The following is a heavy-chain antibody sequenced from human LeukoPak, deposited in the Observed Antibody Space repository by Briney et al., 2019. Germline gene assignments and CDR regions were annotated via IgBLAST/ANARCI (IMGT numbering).Heavy chain of an antibody. V-gene: IGHV4-61*02. CDR2: IYTSGST. D-gene: IGHD2-2*01. J-gene: IGHJ4*02. CDR1: GGSISSGSYY. Sequence: PSETLSLTCTVSGGSISSGSYYWSWIRQPAGKGLEWIGRIYTSGSTNYNPSLKSRVTISVDTSKNQFSLKLSSVTAADTAVYYCASCVYTSCYHVAHWGQGTLVTVSS. CDR3: ASCVYTSCYHVAH.